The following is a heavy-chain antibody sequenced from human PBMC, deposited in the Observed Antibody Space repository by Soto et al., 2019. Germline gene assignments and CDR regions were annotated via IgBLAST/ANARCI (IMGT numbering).Heavy chain of an antibody. V-gene: IGHV3-30*03. D-gene: IGHD3-22*01. CDR3: ARGPYDLYGMDV. CDR1: GFTFSSYG. Sequence: QVQLVESGGGVVQPGRSLRLSCAASGFTFSSYGMHWVRQAPGKGLEWVAVISYDGSNKYYADSVKGRFTISRDNSKNTLYLQMNSLRAEDTAVYYCARGPYDLYGMDVWGQGTTVTVSS. CDR2: ISYDGSNK. J-gene: IGHJ6*02.